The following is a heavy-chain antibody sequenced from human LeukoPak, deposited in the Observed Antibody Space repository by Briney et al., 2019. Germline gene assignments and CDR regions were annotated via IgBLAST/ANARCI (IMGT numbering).Heavy chain of an antibody. CDR1: GFTFNNYW. D-gene: IGHD3-22*01. J-gene: IGHJ3*02. V-gene: IGHV3-74*01. Sequence: PGGSLRLSCAASGFTFNNYWMHWVRQPPGKGLLWVSRINTDWSTTNYADSVKGRFTISRDNAKNMVYLQMNSLRGEDTAVYYCARYINYYDSSGYYYVRAFDIWGQGTMVTVSS. CDR3: ARYINYYDSSGYYYVRAFDI. CDR2: INTDWSTT.